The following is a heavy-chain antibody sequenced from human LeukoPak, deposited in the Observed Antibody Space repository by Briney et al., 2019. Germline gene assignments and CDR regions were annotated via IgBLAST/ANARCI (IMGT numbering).Heavy chain of an antibody. CDR3: ARRGDTAMVPDAFDI. CDR2: IYYSGST. Sequence: SGTLSLTCTVSGGSISSCYWSWIRQPPGKGLEWIGYIYYSGSTNYNPSLKSRVTISVDTSKNQFSLKLSSVTAADTAVYYCARRGDTAMVPDAFDIWGQGTMVTVSS. J-gene: IGHJ3*02. D-gene: IGHD5-18*01. CDR1: GGSISSCY. V-gene: IGHV4-59*01.